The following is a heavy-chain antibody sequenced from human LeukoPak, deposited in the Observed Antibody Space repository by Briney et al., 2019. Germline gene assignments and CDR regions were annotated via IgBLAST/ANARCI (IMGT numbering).Heavy chain of an antibody. CDR2: IIPIFGTA. CDR1: GGTFSSYA. CDR3: ARENGDIVVVVAASSWFDP. Sequence: SVKVPCKASGGTFSSYAISWVRQAPGQGLEWMGRIIPIFGTANYAQKFQGRVTITTDESTSTAYMELSSLRSEDTAVYYCARENGDIVVVVAASSWFDPWGQGTLVTVSS. V-gene: IGHV1-69*05. J-gene: IGHJ5*02. D-gene: IGHD2-15*01.